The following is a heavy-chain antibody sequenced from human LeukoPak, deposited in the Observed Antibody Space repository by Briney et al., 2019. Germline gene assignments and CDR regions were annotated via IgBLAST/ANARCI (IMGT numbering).Heavy chain of an antibody. J-gene: IGHJ6*03. Sequence: ASVKVSCKASGYTFTGYYMHWVRQAPGQGLEWMGWINPNSGGTNYAQKFQGRVTMTRDTSISTAYMELSRLRSDDTAVYYCARDPDILTGDYYYYMDVWGKGTTVTVSS. V-gene: IGHV1-2*02. CDR3: ARDPDILTGDYYYYMDV. CDR1: GYTFTGYY. CDR2: INPNSGGT. D-gene: IGHD3-9*01.